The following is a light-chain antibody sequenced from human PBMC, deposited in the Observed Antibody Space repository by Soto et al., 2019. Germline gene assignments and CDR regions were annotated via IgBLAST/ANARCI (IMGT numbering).Light chain of an antibody. J-gene: IGKJ5*01. CDR1: QSVRSS. Sequence: DIVMTQSPGTLSVSPGERATLFCRASQSVRSSLAWYQQKPGQAPRLFIYDASTRATGIPARFSGSGSGTEFTLTISSLQSGDFAVYYCQQYNNWPPAITFGLGTRLEIK. CDR2: DAS. CDR3: QQYNNWPPAIT. V-gene: IGKV3-15*01.